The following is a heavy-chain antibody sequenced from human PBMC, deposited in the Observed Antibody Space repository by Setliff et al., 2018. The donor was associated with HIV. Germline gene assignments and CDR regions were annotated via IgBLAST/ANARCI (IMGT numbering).Heavy chain of an antibody. CDR2: INDDGSTT. V-gene: IGHV3-74*01. CDR1: GFTFNNYW. CDR3: ARRNGDYYFDY. Sequence: GGSLRLSCAASGFTFNNYWMNWVRQAPGKGLVWVSNINDDGSTTNYADSVKGRFTISRDNPKRTLYLQIDSLRAGDTAVYFCARRNGDYYFDYWGQGTLVTVSS. D-gene: IGHD4-17*01. J-gene: IGHJ4*02.